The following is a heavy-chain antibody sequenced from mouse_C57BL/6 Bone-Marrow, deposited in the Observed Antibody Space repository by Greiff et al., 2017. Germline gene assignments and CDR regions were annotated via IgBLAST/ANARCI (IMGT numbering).Heavy chain of an antibody. D-gene: IGHD1-1*01. CDR2: ISYDGSN. V-gene: IGHV3-6*01. CDR1: GYSITSGYY. CDR3: ARAPFHYGSSYFYYFDY. Sequence: EVQLQESGPGLVKPSQSLSLTCSVTGYSITSGYYWNWIRQFPGNKLEWMGYISYDGSNNYNPSLKNRISITRDTSKNQFFLKLNSVTTEDTATXYCARAPFHYGSSYFYYFDYWGQGTTLTVSS. J-gene: IGHJ2*01.